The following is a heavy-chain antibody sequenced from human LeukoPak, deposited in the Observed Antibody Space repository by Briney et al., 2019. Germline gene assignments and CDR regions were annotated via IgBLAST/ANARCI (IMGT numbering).Heavy chain of an antibody. V-gene: IGHV3-48*01. J-gene: IGHJ6*03. Sequence: GGSLRLSCAASGFTFSSYSMNWVRQAPGKGLEWVSYISSSSSTIYYADSVKGRFTISRDNAKNSLYLQMNSLRAEDTAVYYCARILPRQYRLPYYYYMDVWGKGTTVTVSS. CDR3: ARILPRQYRLPYYYYMDV. CDR1: GFTFSSYS. D-gene: IGHD2-21*02. CDR2: ISSSSSTI.